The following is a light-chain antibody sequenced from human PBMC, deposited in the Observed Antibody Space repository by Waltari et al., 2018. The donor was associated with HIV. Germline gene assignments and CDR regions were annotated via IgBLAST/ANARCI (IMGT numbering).Light chain of an antibody. V-gene: IGKV3-11*01. CDR3: QQRTNWPPTVS. CDR2: DAS. J-gene: IGKJ4*01. Sequence: EIVFTQSPATLSLSPGERATLSCRASQSVSGYLAWYQQRPGQAPRLLIYDASNRATGIPARFSGSGSGTDFTLTISSLESEDFAVYFCQQRTNWPPTVSFGGGTRVQIK. CDR1: QSVSGY.